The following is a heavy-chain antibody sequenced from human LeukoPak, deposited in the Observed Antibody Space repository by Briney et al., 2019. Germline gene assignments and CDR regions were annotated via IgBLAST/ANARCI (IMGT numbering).Heavy chain of an antibody. CDR3: ARASNYYDSTEGNDY. CDR2: ISSNGGST. D-gene: IGHD3-22*01. Sequence: GGSLRLSCAASGFTFSSYAMHWVRQAPGKGLEYVSAISSNGGSTYYANSVKGRFTISRDNSKNTLYLQMGSLRAEDMAVYYCARASNYYDSTEGNDYWGQGTLVTVSS. CDR1: GFTFSSYA. J-gene: IGHJ4*02. V-gene: IGHV3-64*01.